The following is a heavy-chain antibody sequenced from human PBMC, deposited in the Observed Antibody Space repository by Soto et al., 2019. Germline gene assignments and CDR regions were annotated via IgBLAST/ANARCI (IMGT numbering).Heavy chain of an antibody. V-gene: IGHV3-23*01. CDR1: GFAFSNYA. CDR3: AKGSATHSSYSDY. CDR2: VSDSGGTT. Sequence: EVQLLESGGSLVQPGGSLRLSCAASGFAFSNYAMRLVRQAPGKGLEWVSGVSDSGGTTYYADAVKGRFTISRDNSKNTLYLQMNSLRVEDTAVYYCAKGSATHSSYSDYWGQGTLVTVSS. D-gene: IGHD1-26*01. J-gene: IGHJ4*02.